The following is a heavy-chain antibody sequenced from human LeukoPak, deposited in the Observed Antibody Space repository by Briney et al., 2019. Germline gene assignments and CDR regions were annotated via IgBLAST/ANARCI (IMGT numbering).Heavy chain of an antibody. J-gene: IGHJ3*02. V-gene: IGHV4-34*01. CDR2: INHSGST. CDR1: GGSFSGYY. D-gene: IGHD6-19*01. CDR3: ARDAAVAAFDAFDI. Sequence: SETLSLTCAVYGGSFSGYYWSWIRQPPGKGLEWLGEINHSGSTNYNPSLKSRVTISVDTSKNQFSLKLSSVTAADTAVYYCARDAAVAAFDAFDIWGQGTMVTVSS.